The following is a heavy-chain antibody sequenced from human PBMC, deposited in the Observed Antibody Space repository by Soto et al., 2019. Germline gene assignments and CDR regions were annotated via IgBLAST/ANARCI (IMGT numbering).Heavy chain of an antibody. J-gene: IGHJ3*02. Sequence: GESLKISCKGSGYSFTSYWIGWVRQMPGKGLEWMGIIYPGDSDTRYSPSFQGQVTISADKSISTAYLQWSSLKASDTAMYYCARRDPGRDYDVWSGYYAFDIWGQGTMVTVSS. CDR1: GYSFTSYW. V-gene: IGHV5-51*01. CDR3: ARRDPGRDYDVWSGYYAFDI. D-gene: IGHD3-3*01. CDR2: IYPGDSDT.